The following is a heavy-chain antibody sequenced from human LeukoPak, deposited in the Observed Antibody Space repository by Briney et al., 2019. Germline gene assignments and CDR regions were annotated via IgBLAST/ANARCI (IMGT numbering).Heavy chain of an antibody. D-gene: IGHD2-21*01. V-gene: IGHV4-59*02. J-gene: IGHJ4*02. CDR2: IYYSGST. CDR1: GGSVSSYY. CDR3: ARGQVAYDY. Sequence: SETLSLTCTVSGGSVSSYYWNWIRQPPGRGLEWIGYIYYSGSTNYNPSLKSRVTISVDTSKNQFSLRLTSVTAADTAVYYCARGQVAYDYWGQGTLVTVSS.